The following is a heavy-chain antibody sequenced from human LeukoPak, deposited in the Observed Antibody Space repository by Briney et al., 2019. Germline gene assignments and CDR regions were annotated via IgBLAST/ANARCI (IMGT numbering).Heavy chain of an antibody. CDR2: ISGSSSYI. Sequence: GGSLRLSCAASGFTFSSYSMNWVRQAPGKGLEWVSSISGSSSYIYYADSLKGRFTISRDNAKNSLYLQMNSLRAEDTAVYYCARDKVVGATHFDYWGQGTLVTVSS. J-gene: IGHJ4*02. CDR3: ARDKVVGATHFDY. CDR1: GFTFSSYS. D-gene: IGHD1-26*01. V-gene: IGHV3-21*01.